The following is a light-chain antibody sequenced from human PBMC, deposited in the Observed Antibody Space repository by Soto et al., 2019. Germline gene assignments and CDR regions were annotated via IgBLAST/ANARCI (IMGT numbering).Light chain of an antibody. CDR1: QSISTW. J-gene: IGKJ4*01. V-gene: IGKV1-5*03. CDR3: QQYSSYPLT. CDR2: KAS. Sequence: DIQMTQSPSTLSASVGDRVTITCRASQSISTWLAWYQQKPGKAPKLLIYKASSLETGVPSRFSGGGSGTEFTLTISSLQPDDFAVYYCQQYSSYPLTFGGGTKVEIK.